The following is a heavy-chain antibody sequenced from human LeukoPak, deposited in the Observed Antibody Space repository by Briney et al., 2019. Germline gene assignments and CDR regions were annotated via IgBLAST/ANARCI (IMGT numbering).Heavy chain of an antibody. J-gene: IGHJ4*02. CDR2: IYYSGTT. CDR3: ARGGDYLFDY. CDR1: GGSISSYY. Sequence: SEXXSLTCTVSGGSISSYYWSWIRQPPGKGLECIGYIYYSGTTNYNPSLTSRVTISVDTSKNQFSLKLRSVTAADTAVYYCARGGDYLFDYWGQGTLVTVSS. V-gene: IGHV4-59*01. D-gene: IGHD4-17*01.